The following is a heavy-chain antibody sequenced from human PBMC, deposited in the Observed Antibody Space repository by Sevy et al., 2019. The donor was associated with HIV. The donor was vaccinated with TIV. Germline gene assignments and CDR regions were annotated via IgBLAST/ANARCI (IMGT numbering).Heavy chain of an antibody. Sequence: GGSLRLSCAASGFTFNDYAMHWVRQAPGKGLEWVAIISHDGNTKFYADSVRGRFTISRDNVENSVSLQMNSLRREDTAVDFCAREGAPNRQTRYCNGDNCFYNAIDPWGQGTQVTVSS. D-gene: IGHD2-15*01. J-gene: IGHJ5*02. CDR3: AREGAPNRQTRYCNGDNCFYNAIDP. CDR2: ISHDGNTK. V-gene: IGHV3-30-3*01. CDR1: GFTFNDYA.